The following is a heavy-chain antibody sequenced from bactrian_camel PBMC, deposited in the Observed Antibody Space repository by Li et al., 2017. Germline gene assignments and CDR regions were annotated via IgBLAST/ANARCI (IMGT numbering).Heavy chain of an antibody. CDR3: AADGSRVVSWVLNAGRYKY. J-gene: IGHJ4*01. Sequence: HVQLVESGGGSVQTGGSLTLSCAASGYDYSHCMGWFRQTPEMEEREEREVVAVLYTSGRSRGPDYAESVQGRFTISKENAKNTLCLQMHALTPEDTAMYYCAADGSRVVSWVLNAGRYKYWGQGTQVTVS. CDR2: LYTSGRSRGP. V-gene: IGHV3S53*01. CDR1: GYDYSHC. D-gene: IGHD2*01.